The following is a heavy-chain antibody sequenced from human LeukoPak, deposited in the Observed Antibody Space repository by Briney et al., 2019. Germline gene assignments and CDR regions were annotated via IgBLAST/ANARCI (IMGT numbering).Heavy chain of an antibody. CDR2: IIPIFGTA. D-gene: IGHD3-22*01. V-gene: IGHV1-69*01. CDR3: ARGPYYYDSSGYYYLDY. J-gene: IGHJ4*02. Sequence: ASVKVSCKASGGTFSSYAISWVRQAPGQGLEWMGGIIPIFGTANYAQKFQGRATITADESTSTAYMELSSLRSEDTAVYYCARGPYYYDSSGYYYLDYWGQGTLVTVSS. CDR1: GGTFSSYA.